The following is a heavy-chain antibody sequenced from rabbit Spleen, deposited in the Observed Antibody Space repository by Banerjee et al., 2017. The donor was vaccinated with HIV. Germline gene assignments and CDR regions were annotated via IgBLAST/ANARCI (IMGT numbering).Heavy chain of an antibody. CDR2: IYGDSSGRS. J-gene: IGHJ4*01. D-gene: IGHD6-1*01. Sequence: QEQLEESGGDLVKPEGSLTLTCKASGFSFSSGHWICWVRQAPGKGLEWIACIYGDSSGRSYYASWAKGRFTISKTSSTTVDLKMTSLTAADTATYFCARGAWNNGYGSDLWGQGTLVTV. CDR1: GFSFSSGHW. V-gene: IGHV1S45*01. CDR3: ARGAWNNGYGSDL.